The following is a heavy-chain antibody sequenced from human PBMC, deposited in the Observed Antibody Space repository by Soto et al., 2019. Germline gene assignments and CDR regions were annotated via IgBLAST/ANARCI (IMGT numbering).Heavy chain of an antibody. CDR1: GFTFSSYT. V-gene: IGHV3-23*01. Sequence: GGSLRLSCAASGFTFSSYTLNWVRQAPGKGLEWVSAINGDGGSTYYAESVKGRFTISRDNSKNTLYLQMNSLIAEDTAVYYCAKEPKAWGQGTLVTVSS. CDR2: INGDGGST. J-gene: IGHJ4*02. CDR3: AKEPKA.